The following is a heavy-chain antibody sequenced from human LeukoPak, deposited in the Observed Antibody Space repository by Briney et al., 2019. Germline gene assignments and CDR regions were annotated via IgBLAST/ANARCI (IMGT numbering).Heavy chain of an antibody. V-gene: IGHV3-11*01. Sequence: KTGGSLRLSCAASGFTFSDYYMSWIRQAPGKGLEWVSYISSGSTIYYADSVKGRFTISRDNAKNSLYLQMNSLRAEDTAVYYCARVDTVTTDYWGQGTLVTVSS. CDR3: ARVDTVTTDY. CDR1: GFTFSDYY. CDR2: ISSGSTI. D-gene: IGHD4-17*01. J-gene: IGHJ4*02.